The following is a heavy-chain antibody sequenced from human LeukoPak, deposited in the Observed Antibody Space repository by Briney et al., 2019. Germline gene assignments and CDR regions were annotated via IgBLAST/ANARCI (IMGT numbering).Heavy chain of an antibody. Sequence: GGSLRLSCAASGFTFSSYGMHWVRQAPGKGLEWVAVIWYDGSNKYYADSVKGRFTISRDNSKNTLYLQMNSLRAEDTAVYYCARGVAYCSGGSCHKFDYWGQGTLVTVSS. J-gene: IGHJ4*02. CDR2: IWYDGSNK. CDR3: ARGVAYCSGGSCHKFDY. V-gene: IGHV3-33*01. D-gene: IGHD2-15*01. CDR1: GFTFSSYG.